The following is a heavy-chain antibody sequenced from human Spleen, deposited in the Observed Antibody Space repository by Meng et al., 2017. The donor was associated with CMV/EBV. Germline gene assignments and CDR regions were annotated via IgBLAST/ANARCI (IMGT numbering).Heavy chain of an antibody. Sequence: SQTLSLTCAISGDNVSNNSAAWNWIRQSPSRGLEWLGRTYYRSKWYNDYAVSVKSRIAIDPDTSKNQFSLQLKSVTPDDTAVYYCARNMVVTPTLYYGMDVWGQGTTVTVSS. J-gene: IGHJ6*02. V-gene: IGHV6-1*01. CDR1: GDNVSNNSAA. CDR2: TYYRSKWYN. D-gene: IGHD4-23*01. CDR3: ARNMVVTPTLYYGMDV.